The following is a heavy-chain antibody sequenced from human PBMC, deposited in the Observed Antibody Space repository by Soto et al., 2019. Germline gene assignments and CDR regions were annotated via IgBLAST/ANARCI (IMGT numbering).Heavy chain of an antibody. CDR3: AKGTTVTTYRDYFFDF. J-gene: IGHJ4*01. CDR2: IFPYDSDT. CDR1: GYSFTSYW. D-gene: IGHD1-7*01. Sequence: GESLKISCKGSGYSFTSYWIGWVRQKPGKGLEYMGIIFPYDSDTRYSPSFQDQVILSVDKSISTAFLQLNGLKASDTAMYYCAKGTTVTTYRDYFFDFWGQGTLVTVSS. V-gene: IGHV5-51*01.